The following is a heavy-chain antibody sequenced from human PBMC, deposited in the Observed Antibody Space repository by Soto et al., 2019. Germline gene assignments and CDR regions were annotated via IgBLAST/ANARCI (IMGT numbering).Heavy chain of an antibody. CDR3: ARDSSSQYGSGSYYRTYYYYGMDV. CDR1: GFTVGSNY. Sequence: GGSLRLSCAASGFTVGSNYMSWVRQAPGKGLEWVSVIYSGGSTYYADSVKGRFTISRDNSKNTLYLQMNSLRAEDTAVYYCARDSSSQYGSGSYYRTYYYYGMDVWGQGTTVTVSS. D-gene: IGHD3-10*01. V-gene: IGHV3-53*01. J-gene: IGHJ6*02. CDR2: IYSGGST.